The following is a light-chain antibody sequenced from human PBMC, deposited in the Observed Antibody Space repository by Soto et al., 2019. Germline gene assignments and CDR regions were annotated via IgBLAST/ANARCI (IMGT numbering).Light chain of an antibody. J-gene: IGLJ1*01. CDR1: SSDVGGYNY. Sequence: QSTLTHPASLSGSPGQSITISCTGTSSDVGGYNYVSWYQQHPGKAPKLMIYEVSNRPSGVSNRFSGSKSGNTASLTISGLQAEDEADYYCRSYTTSGAYVFGTGTKVTVL. CDR2: EVS. CDR3: RSYTTSGAYV. V-gene: IGLV2-14*01.